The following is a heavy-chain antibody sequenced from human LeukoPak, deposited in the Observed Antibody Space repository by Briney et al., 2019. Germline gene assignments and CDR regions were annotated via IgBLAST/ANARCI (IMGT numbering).Heavy chain of an antibody. V-gene: IGHV1-69*13. CDR2: IIPIFGTA. J-gene: IGHJ4*02. Sequence: ASVKVSCKASGGTFSSYAISWVRQAPGQGLEWMGGIIPIFGTANYAQKFQGRVTITADESTSTAYMGLSSLRSEDTAVYYCARDSGSYYGKIPGDYFDYWGQGTLVTVSS. D-gene: IGHD1-26*01. CDR3: ARDSGSYYGKIPGDYFDY. CDR1: GGTFSSYA.